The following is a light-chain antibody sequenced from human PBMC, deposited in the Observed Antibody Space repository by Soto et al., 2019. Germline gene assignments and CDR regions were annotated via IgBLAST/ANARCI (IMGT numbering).Light chain of an antibody. CDR1: QTISSW. Sequence: DIQMTQFPSTLSGSVGDRVTITCRASQTISSWLAWYQQKPGKAPKLLIYKASTLKSGVPSRFSGSGSGTEFTLTISSLQPDDFETYYCQHYNTYSEAFGQGTKVDIX. J-gene: IGKJ1*01. CDR3: QHYNTYSEA. V-gene: IGKV1-5*03. CDR2: KAS.